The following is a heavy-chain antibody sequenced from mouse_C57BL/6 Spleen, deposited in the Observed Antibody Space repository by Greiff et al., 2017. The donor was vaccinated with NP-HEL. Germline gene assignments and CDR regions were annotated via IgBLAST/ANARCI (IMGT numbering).Heavy chain of an antibody. V-gene: IGHV1-52*01. D-gene: IGHD1-1*01. CDR1: GYTFTSYW. CDR3: ARVGGNYYGSSYYWYFDV. J-gene: IGHJ1*03. CDR2: IDPSDSET. Sequence: QVQLQQPGAELVRPGSSVKLSCKASGYTFTSYWMHWVKQRPIQGLEWIGNIDPSDSETHYNQKFKDKATLTVDKSSSTAYMQLSSLTSEDSAVYYCARVGGNYYGSSYYWYFDVWGTGTTVTVSS.